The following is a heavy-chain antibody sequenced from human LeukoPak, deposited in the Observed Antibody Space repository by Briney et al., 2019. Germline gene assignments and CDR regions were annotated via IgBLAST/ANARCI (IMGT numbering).Heavy chain of an antibody. CDR2: IYTSGST. CDR1: GGSISSHY. V-gene: IGHV4-4*07. J-gene: IGHJ5*02. CDR3: ARDGLSTVTTHWFDP. D-gene: IGHD4-11*01. Sequence: SETLSLTCTVSGGSISSHYWSWIRQPAGKGLEWIGRIYTSGSTNYNPSLKSRVTMSVDTSKNQFSLKLSSVTAADTAVYYCARDGLSTVTTHWFDPWGQGTLVTVSS.